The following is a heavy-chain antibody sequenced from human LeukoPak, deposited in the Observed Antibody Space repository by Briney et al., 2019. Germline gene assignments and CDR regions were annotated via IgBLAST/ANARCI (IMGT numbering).Heavy chain of an antibody. D-gene: IGHD5-24*01. V-gene: IGHV3-48*03. Sequence: SGGSLRLSCAASGFIFSNYEMNWVRQAPGKGLEWVSYIDSSGSSIHYADSVKGRFTISRDNAKNSLYLQMNSLRAEDTAVYHCARTKEMATISYFDSWGQGTLVTVSS. CDR2: IDSSGSSI. J-gene: IGHJ4*02. CDR3: ARTKEMATISYFDS. CDR1: GFIFSNYE.